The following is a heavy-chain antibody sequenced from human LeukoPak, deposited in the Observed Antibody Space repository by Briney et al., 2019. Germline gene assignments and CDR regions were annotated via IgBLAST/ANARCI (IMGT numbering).Heavy chain of an antibody. CDR3: AKDGIGIAADGTNFDN. Sequence: HPGRSLRLSCAASGFTFSSYAMHWVRQAPGKGLEWVAVISYDGSNKYYADSVKGRFTISRDNSKNTLYLQMNSLRAEDTAVYYCAKDGIGIAADGTNFDNWGQGTLVTVSS. CDR1: GFTFSSYA. J-gene: IGHJ4*02. V-gene: IGHV3-30-3*01. D-gene: IGHD6-13*01. CDR2: ISYDGSNK.